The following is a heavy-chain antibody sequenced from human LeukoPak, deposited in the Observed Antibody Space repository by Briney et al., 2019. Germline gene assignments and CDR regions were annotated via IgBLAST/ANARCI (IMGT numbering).Heavy chain of an antibody. J-gene: IGHJ4*02. CDR2: IYYSEST. CDR3: ARRSVTMVRGVMPTFDY. D-gene: IGHD3-10*01. V-gene: IGHV4-39*01. Sequence: SETLSLTCTVSGGSISSSGYYWGWIRQPPGQGLQWIGSIYYSESTYYNPSLKSRVTISVDTSKNQFSLKLSSVTAADTAVYYCARRSVTMVRGVMPTFDYWGQGTLVTVSS. CDR1: GGSISSSGYY.